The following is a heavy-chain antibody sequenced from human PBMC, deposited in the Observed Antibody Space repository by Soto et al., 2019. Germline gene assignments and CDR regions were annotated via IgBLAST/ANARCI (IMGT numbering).Heavy chain of an antibody. CDR2: ISWNSGNI. Sequence: EVQLEESGGALVQPGRSLRLSSAASGFTFDDYAMHWVRQVLGKGLEWVSSISWNSGNIGYADSVKGRFTTSRDNAKTSLYLQMNSLRPEDTALYYCVRSKGGYSYGTPFDYWGQGTLVTVSS. J-gene: IGHJ4*02. D-gene: IGHD5-18*01. V-gene: IGHV3-9*01. CDR1: GFTFDDYA. CDR3: VRSKGGYSYGTPFDY.